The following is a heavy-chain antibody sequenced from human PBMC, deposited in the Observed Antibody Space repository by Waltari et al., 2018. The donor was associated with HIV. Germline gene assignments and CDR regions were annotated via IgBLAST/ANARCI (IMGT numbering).Heavy chain of an antibody. CDR3: ARRRTMVRGVIRYYFGMDV. CDR2: IYPGDSDT. Sequence: EVQLVQSGAEVKKPGESLKISCKGSGYSFTSYWIGWVRPMPGKGLEWMGIIYPGDSDTRYSPSFQGQVNISADKSINTAYLQWSSLKASDTAMYYCARRRTMVRGVIRYYFGMDVWGQGTTVSVSS. D-gene: IGHD3-10*01. CDR1: GYSFTSYW. J-gene: IGHJ6*02. V-gene: IGHV5-51*03.